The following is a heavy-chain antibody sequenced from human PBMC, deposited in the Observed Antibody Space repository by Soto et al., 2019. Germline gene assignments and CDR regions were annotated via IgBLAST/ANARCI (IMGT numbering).Heavy chain of an antibody. J-gene: IGHJ4*02. V-gene: IGHV3-48*02. Sequence: GGSLRLSCVASGFTFSSYSMNWVRQAPGKGQEWVSYISSSSSTIYYADSVKGRFTISRDNAKNSLYLQMNSLRDEDTAVYYCARESGYSYGSIDYWGQGTLVTVAS. CDR3: ARESGYSYGSIDY. CDR2: ISSSSSTI. D-gene: IGHD5-18*01. CDR1: GFTFSSYS.